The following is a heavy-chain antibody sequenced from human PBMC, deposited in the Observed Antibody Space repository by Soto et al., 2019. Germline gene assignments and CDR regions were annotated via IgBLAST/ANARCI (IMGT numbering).Heavy chain of an antibody. D-gene: IGHD3-10*01. Sequence: QVQLVQSGAEVKKPGASVKVSCKASGYTFTSYGLSWVRQAPGQGLEWMGWISAYNGNTNYAQKPQGRINKTTDPSTKPADMEPGSLRSDDTALYYCASVSGNTSGEGFDYWGQGALVTVSS. J-gene: IGHJ4*02. CDR1: GYTFTSYG. CDR3: ASVSGNTSGEGFDY. V-gene: IGHV1-18*01. CDR2: ISAYNGNT.